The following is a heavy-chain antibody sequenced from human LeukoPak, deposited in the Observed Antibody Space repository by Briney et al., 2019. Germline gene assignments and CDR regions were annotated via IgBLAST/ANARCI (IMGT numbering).Heavy chain of an antibody. V-gene: IGHV5-51*01. J-gene: IGHJ4*02. Sequence: GESLKISCKGSGYSFTSDWIGWVRQMPGKGLEWMGIIYPGDSDSRYSPSLQGQVTISVDKSISTAYLEWSSLQASDTGMYYCARASMGYYDTSGYFDYWGQGTLVTVSS. D-gene: IGHD3-9*01. CDR2: IYPGDSDS. CDR1: GYSFTSDW. CDR3: ARASMGYYDTSGYFDY.